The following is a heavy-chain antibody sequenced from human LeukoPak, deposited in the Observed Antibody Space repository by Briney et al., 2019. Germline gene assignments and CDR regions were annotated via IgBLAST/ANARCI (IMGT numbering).Heavy chain of an antibody. Sequence: GGSLRLSCAASGFIFSSYGMNWVRQAPGKGLEWVSYISSSSSTIYYADSVRGRFTISRDNAKNSLFLQMNSLRAEDTAVYYCARWAVGADYWGQGTVVTVSS. V-gene: IGHV3-48*04. CDR3: ARWAVGADY. D-gene: IGHD1-26*01. J-gene: IGHJ4*02. CDR1: GFIFSSYG. CDR2: ISSSSSTI.